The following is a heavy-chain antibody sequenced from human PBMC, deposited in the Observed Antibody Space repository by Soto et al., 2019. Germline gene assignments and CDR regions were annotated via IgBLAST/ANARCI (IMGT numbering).Heavy chain of an antibody. V-gene: IGHV4-39*01. Sequence: QLQLQESGPGLVKPSETLSLTCTVSGGSISSSSYYWGWIRQPPGKGLEWIGSIYYSGSTYYNPSLKSRVTISVDTSKNQFSLKLSSVTAADTAVYYCARLTRITIFGVVSYSDYWGQGTLVTVSS. J-gene: IGHJ4*02. D-gene: IGHD3-3*01. CDR1: GGSISSSSYY. CDR3: ARLTRITIFGVVSYSDY. CDR2: IYYSGST.